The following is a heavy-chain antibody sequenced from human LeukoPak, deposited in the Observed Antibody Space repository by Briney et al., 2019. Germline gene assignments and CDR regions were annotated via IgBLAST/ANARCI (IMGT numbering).Heavy chain of an antibody. V-gene: IGHV3-48*04. CDR2: ISSSSSTI. Sequence: PGGSLRLSCAASGFTFSSYSMNWVRQAPGKGLEWVSYISSSSSTIYYADSVKGRFTISRDNAKNSLYLQMNSLRAEDTAVYYCARYPWGDCGGDCYSTWFDPWGQGTLVTVSS. J-gene: IGHJ5*02. CDR3: ARYPWGDCGGDCYSTWFDP. D-gene: IGHD2-21*02. CDR1: GFTFSSYS.